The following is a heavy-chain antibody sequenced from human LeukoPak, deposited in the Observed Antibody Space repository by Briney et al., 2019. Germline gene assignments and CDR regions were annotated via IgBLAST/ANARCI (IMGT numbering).Heavy chain of an antibody. J-gene: IGHJ6*02. Sequence: PGGSLRLSCAASGFTFSSYEMNWVRQAPGKGLEWVSYISSSGSTIYYADSVKGRFTISRDYAKTSLYLRMNSLRAEDTAVYYCARGRSRKIVVVISYYYGMDVWGQGTTVTVSS. CDR3: ARGRSRKIVVVISYYYGMDV. CDR1: GFTFSSYE. D-gene: IGHD3-22*01. CDR2: ISSSGSTI. V-gene: IGHV3-48*03.